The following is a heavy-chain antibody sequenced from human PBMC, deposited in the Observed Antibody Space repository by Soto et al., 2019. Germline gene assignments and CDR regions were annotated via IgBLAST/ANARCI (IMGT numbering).Heavy chain of an antibody. CDR3: ATSYQPLLSDYYFDY. CDR1: GYTFTSYY. J-gene: IGHJ4*02. V-gene: IGHV1-46*01. Sequence: ASVKVSSKASGYTFTSYYMHWVRQAPGKGLEWMGGINPGDGGTIYAQKFQGRVTMTKDTSTDTAYMELSSLRSEDTAVYYCATSYQPLLSDYYFDYWGQGTLVTVSS. CDR2: INPGDGGT. D-gene: IGHD2-2*01.